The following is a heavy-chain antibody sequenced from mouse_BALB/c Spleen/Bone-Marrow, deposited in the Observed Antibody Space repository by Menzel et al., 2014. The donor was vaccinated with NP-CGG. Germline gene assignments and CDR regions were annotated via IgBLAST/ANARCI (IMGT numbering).Heavy chain of an antibody. CDR1: GFSLTSYG. Sequence: VKLMESGPGLVAPSQSLSITCTVSGFSLTSYGVHWVRQPPGKGLEWLGVIWAGGSTNYYSALLSRLSISKDNSKNQVFLKMNSLQTDGTAMYYYGKGDCSGWGQGTLVTVSA. D-gene: IGHD3-1*01. J-gene: IGHJ3*02. CDR3: GKGDCSG. V-gene: IGHV2-9*02. CDR2: IWAGGST.